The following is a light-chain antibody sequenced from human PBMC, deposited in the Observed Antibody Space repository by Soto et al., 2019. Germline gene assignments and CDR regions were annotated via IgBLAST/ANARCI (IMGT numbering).Light chain of an antibody. J-gene: IGLJ1*01. CDR2: EVS. Sequence: QSALTQPASVSGSPGQSITISCTGTSSDVGGYNYVSWYQQHPGKGPKLMIYEVSNRPSGVSNRFSGSKSGDTASLTIYGLQVEDEADYYCSSYTSSRTRVFGTGTKLTVL. CDR1: SSDVGGYNY. V-gene: IGLV2-14*01. CDR3: SSYTSSRTRV.